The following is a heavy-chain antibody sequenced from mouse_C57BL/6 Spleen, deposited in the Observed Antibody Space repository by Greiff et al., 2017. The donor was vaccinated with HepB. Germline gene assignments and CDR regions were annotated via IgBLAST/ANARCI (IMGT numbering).Heavy chain of an antibody. CDR3: ARRGFITYRTFAMDY. J-gene: IGHJ4*01. V-gene: IGHV1-69*01. CDR1: GYTFTSYW. D-gene: IGHD1-1*01. Sequence: QVQLQQPGAELVMPGASVKLSCKASGYTFTSYWMHWVKQRPGQGLEWIGEIDPSDSYTNYNQKFKGKSTLTVDKSSSTAYMQLSSLTSEDSAVYYCARRGFITYRTFAMDYWGQGTSVTVSS. CDR2: IDPSDSYT.